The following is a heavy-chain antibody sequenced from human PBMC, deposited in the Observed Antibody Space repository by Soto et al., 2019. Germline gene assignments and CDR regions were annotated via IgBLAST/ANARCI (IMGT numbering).Heavy chain of an antibody. CDR2: INHSGST. J-gene: IGHJ5*02. D-gene: IGHD2-15*01. V-gene: IGHV4-34*01. Sequence: QVQLQQWGAGLLKPSETLSLTCAVYGGSFSGYYWSWIRQPPGKGLEWIGEINHSGSTNYNPSLKSRVTISVDTSKNQFSLKLSSVTAADTAVYYCARGVGDIVVVVAATSRGFDPWGQGTLVTVSS. CDR1: GGSFSGYY. CDR3: ARGVGDIVVVVAATSRGFDP.